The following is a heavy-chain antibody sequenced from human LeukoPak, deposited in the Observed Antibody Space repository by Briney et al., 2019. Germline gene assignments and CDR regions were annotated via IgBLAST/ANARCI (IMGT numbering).Heavy chain of an antibody. D-gene: IGHD6-13*01. Sequence: GGSLRLSCAASGFTFSSYEMNWVRQAPGKGLEWVSYISSSGSTMYYADSVKGRFTISRDNAKNSLYLQMNSLRAEDTAVYYCARDQSIAAAGTIDYWGQGTLVTVSS. CDR1: GFTFSSYE. J-gene: IGHJ4*02. V-gene: IGHV3-48*03. CDR3: ARDQSIAAAGTIDY. CDR2: ISSSGSTM.